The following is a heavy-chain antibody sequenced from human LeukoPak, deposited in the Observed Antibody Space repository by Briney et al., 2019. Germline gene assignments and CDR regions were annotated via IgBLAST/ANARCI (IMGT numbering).Heavy chain of an antibody. V-gene: IGHV4-30-4*01. J-gene: IGHJ4*02. Sequence: SETLSLTCTVSGGSISSGDYYWSWIRQPPGKGLEWIGYIYYSGSTYYNPSLKSRVTISVDTSKNQFSLKLSSVTAADTAVYYCARGFGGDSSGYPAFFDYWGQGTLVTVSS. CDR3: ARGFGGDSSGYPAFFDY. CDR2: IYYSGST. CDR1: GGSISSGDYY. D-gene: IGHD3-22*01.